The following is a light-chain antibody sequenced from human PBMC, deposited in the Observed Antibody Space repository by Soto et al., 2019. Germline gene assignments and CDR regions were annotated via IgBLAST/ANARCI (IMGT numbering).Light chain of an antibody. CDR3: MQALQTPFT. V-gene: IGKV2-28*01. CDR2: LGS. CDR1: QSLLHSNVYNF. Sequence: DIVMTQSPLSLPDTPGEPASISCRSSQSLLHSNVYNFLDWYLQKPGQSPQLRIYLGSDRASGVPDRFSGSGSGTDFTLKISRVEAEDVGVYYFMQALQTPFTFGQGTKLEIK. J-gene: IGKJ2*01.